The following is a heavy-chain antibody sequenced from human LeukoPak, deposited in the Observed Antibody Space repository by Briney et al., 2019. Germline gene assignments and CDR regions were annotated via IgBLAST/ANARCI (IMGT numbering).Heavy chain of an antibody. J-gene: IGHJ6*03. Sequence: ASVTVSCKASGYTFTSYNYNLDRQPHGQGHELMGLLNPNSGSTDYAQKFQGRVTITSTTSISTAYMELRSLRPEDTAADYCARATSSHNLRYFDWLLSHGHYYYYMDVWGKGTTVTVSS. CDR2: LNPNSGST. V-gene: IGHV1-8*03. D-gene: IGHD3-9*01. CDR3: ARATSSHNLRYFDWLLSHGHYYYYMDV. CDR1: GYTFTSYN.